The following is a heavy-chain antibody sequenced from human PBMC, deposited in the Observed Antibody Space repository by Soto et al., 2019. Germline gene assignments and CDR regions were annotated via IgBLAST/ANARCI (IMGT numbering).Heavy chain of an antibody. D-gene: IGHD2-2*01. Sequence: ASVKVSCKASGYTFTGYYMHWVRQAPGQGLEWMGWINPNSGGTNYAQKFQGWVTMTRDTSISTAYMELSRLRSDDTAVYYCARGPAPYCSSTSCSQEDWFDPWGQRTLVTVSS. CDR2: INPNSGGT. J-gene: IGHJ5*02. CDR1: GYTFTGYY. V-gene: IGHV1-2*04. CDR3: ARGPAPYCSSTSCSQEDWFDP.